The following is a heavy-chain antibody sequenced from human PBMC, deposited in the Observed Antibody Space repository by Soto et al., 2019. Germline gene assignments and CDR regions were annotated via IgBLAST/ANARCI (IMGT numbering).Heavy chain of an antibody. CDR2: IYPGDSDT. CDR3: ARLRYCSGGRCGDAFDM. V-gene: IGHV5-51*01. J-gene: IGHJ3*02. CDR1: GYSFTSYC. D-gene: IGHD2-15*01. Sequence: GESLKISCKGSGYSFTSYCIGWVRQMPWKGLEWMGIIYPGDSDTRYSPSFQGQVTISADKSISTAYLQWSSLKASDTAMYYCARLRYCSGGRCGDAFDMWGQGTMLTV.